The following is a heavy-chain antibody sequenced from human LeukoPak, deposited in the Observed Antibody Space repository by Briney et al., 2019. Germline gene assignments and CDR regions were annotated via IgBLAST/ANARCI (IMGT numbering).Heavy chain of an antibody. CDR1: GGSISSGDYY. V-gene: IGHV4-30-4*08. J-gene: IGHJ5*02. Sequence: SETLSLTCTVSGGSISSGDYYWSWIRQPPGKGLEWIGYIYYSGSTYYNPSLKSRVTISVDTSKNQFSLKLSSVTAADTAVYYCARAGAYCSSTSCYGQNWFDPWGQGTLVTVS. CDR2: IYYSGST. CDR3: ARAGAYCSSTSCYGQNWFDP. D-gene: IGHD2-2*01.